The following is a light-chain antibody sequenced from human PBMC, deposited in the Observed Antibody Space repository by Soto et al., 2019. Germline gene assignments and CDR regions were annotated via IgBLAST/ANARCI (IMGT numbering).Light chain of an antibody. CDR1: QSVSSY. V-gene: IGKV3-11*01. CDR3: QQRSIWPLT. CDR2: DAS. J-gene: IGKJ4*01. Sequence: EIVLTQSPATLSLSPGERASLSCRASQSVSSYLAWYQQKPGQAPRLLIYDASDRATGIPARFSGSGSGTDFTLAISSLEPEDFAVYYCQQRSIWPLTFGGGTRVEFK.